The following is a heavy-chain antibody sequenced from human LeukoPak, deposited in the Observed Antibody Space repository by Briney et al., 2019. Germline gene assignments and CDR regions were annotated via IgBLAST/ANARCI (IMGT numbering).Heavy chain of an antibody. J-gene: IGHJ4*02. CDR2: MNPNSGNT. CDR1: GYTFTSYD. D-gene: IGHD3-22*01. Sequence: GASVKVSCKASGYTFTSYDINWVRQATGQGLEWMGWMNPNSGNTGYAQKFQGRVTMTTDTSTSTAYMELRSLRSDDTAVYYCARLPDHYYDSSGYYYFGWYFDYWGQGTLVTVSS. CDR3: ARLPDHYYDSSGYYYFGWYFDY. V-gene: IGHV1-8*01.